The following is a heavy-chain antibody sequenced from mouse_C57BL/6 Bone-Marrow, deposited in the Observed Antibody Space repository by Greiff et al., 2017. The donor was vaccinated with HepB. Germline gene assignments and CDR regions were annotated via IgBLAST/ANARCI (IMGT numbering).Heavy chain of an antibody. CDR3: ARQGVYYGSSYYAMDY. J-gene: IGHJ4*01. D-gene: IGHD1-1*01. CDR2: IYPRSGNT. CDR1: GYTFTSYG. Sequence: VQLKESGAELARPGASVKLSCKASGYTFTSYGISWVKQRTGQGLEWIGEIYPRSGNTYYNEKFKGKATLTADKSSSTAYMELRSLTSEDSAVYFCARQGVYYGSSYYAMDYWGLGTSVTVSS. V-gene: IGHV1-81*01.